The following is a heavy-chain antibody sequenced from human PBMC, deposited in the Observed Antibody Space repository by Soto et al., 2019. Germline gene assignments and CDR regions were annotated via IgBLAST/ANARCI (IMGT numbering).Heavy chain of an antibody. CDR1: GASVSSGSYY. J-gene: IGHJ4*02. V-gene: IGHV4-61*01. Sequence: QVQLRESGPGLVKPSETLSLPCTVSGASVSSGSYYWSWIRQPPGKGLEWIGYIYSSGSASDNPRLGXXXHXXVDTPKHQFSLKLSSVTAADTAVYYCASDGDRYKDWGQGTLVTVAS. CDR2: IYSSGSA. CDR3: ASDGDRYKD. D-gene: IGHD1-1*01.